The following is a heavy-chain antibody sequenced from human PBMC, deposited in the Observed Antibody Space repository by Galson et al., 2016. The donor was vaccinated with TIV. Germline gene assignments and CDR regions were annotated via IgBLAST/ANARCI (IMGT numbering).Heavy chain of an antibody. J-gene: IGHJ6*02. V-gene: IGHV7-4-1*02. CDR1: EYTLSDLS. Sequence: SVKVSCKVSEYTLSDLSMHWVRQAPGQGLEWMGWINSNTGNPTYAQGFTGRFVFSLDTSVTTAYLQISSLKAEDTAVYYCARAEIYDFWSGFPGGPYGMDVWGQGTTVTASS. CDR2: INSNTGNP. CDR3: ARAEIYDFWSGFPGGPYGMDV. D-gene: IGHD3-3*01.